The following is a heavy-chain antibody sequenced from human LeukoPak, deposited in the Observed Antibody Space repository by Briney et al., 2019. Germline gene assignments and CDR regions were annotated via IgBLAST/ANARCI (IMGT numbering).Heavy chain of an antibody. J-gene: IGHJ5*02. CDR2: IYYSGST. CDR3: ARDAPEPHYYGSRGLGP. CDR1: GGSISSSSYY. D-gene: IGHD3-10*01. Sequence: SETLSLTCTVSGGSISSSSYYWGWIRQPPGKGLEWIGSIYYSGSTYYNPSLKSRVTISVDTSKNQFSLKLSSVTAADTAVYYCARDAPEPHYYGSRGLGPWGQGTLVTVSS. V-gene: IGHV4-39*07.